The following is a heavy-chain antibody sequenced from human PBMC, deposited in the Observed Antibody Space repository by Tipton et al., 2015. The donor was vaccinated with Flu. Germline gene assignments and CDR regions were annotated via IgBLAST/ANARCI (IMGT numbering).Heavy chain of an antibody. CDR3: ARIYQELWFGELGYFDY. CDR1: GGSISSSSYY. D-gene: IGHD3-10*01. CDR2: IYYSGST. V-gene: IGHV4-39*07. Sequence: TLSLTCSVSGGSISSSSYYWGWIRQPPGKGLEWIGSIYYSGSTYYNPSLKSRVTISVDTSKNQFSLKLSSVTAADTAVYYCARIYQELWFGELGYFDYWGQGTLVTVSS. J-gene: IGHJ4*02.